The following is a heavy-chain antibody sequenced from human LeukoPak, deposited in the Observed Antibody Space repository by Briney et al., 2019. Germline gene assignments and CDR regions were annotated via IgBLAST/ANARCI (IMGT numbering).Heavy chain of an antibody. J-gene: IGHJ3*02. CDR2: INSDGSST. D-gene: IGHD1-1*01. CDR1: GFTFSHYW. V-gene: IGHV3-74*01. CDR3: ARANPHLEHAFDI. Sequence: GGSLRLSCAASGFTFSHYWMHWVRQAPGKGLVWVSRINSDGSSTSYADSVKGRFTISRDNAKNTLYLQMNSLRAEDTAVYYCARANPHLEHAFDIWGQGTMVTVSS.